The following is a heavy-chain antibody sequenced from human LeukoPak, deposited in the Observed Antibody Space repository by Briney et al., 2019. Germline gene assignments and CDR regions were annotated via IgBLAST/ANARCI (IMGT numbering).Heavy chain of an antibody. D-gene: IGHD6-6*01. V-gene: IGHV1-2*02. CDR1: GYTFTGYY. CDR3: ATIGGSSIGY. CDR2: INPNTGGT. J-gene: IGHJ4*02. Sequence: GASVKVSCKASGYTFTGYYMHWVQQAPGQGLEWMGWINPNTGGTNYAQKFQGRVTMTRDTSINAAYMELTSLRSDDTAVYYCATIGGSSIGYWGQGTLVTVSS.